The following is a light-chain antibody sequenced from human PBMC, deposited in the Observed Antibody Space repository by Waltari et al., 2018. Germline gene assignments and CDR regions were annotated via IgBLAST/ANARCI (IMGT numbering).Light chain of an antibody. V-gene: IGKV2-28*01. CDR1: QSLLHSNGYSF. J-gene: IGKJ3*01. Sequence: DTVLPQPPLPLPVTTGEPAPTHCRSSQSLLHSNGYSFLEGYLQKPGQSPQLLIYLGSNRASGVPDRFSGSGSGTDVTLKISRVEAEDVGVYYCMQALQTPFTFGPGTKVDIK. CDR3: MQALQTPFT. CDR2: LGS.